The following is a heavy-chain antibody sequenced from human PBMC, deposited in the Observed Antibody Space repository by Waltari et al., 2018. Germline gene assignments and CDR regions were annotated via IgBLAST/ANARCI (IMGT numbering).Heavy chain of an antibody. V-gene: IGHV3-21*01. CDR2: ISSSSSYI. CDR1: GFTFSSYS. CDR3: ARDSTAVPWAFDI. J-gene: IGHJ3*02. D-gene: IGHD6-19*01. Sequence: EVQLVESGGGLVQPGGSLRLSCAASGFTFSSYSMNWVRQAPGKGLEWVSSISSSSSYIYYADSVKGRFTISRDNAKNSLYLQMNSLRAEDTAVYYCARDSTAVPWAFDIWGQGTMVTVSS.